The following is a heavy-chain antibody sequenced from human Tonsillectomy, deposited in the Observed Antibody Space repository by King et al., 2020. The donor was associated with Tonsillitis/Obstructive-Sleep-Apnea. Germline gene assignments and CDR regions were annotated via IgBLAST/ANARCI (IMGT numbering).Heavy chain of an antibody. D-gene: IGHD6-19*01. CDR1: GFTFSDYY. V-gene: IGHV3-11*01. CDR3: ASDWGSSAWYSAYYYYYYMDV. J-gene: IGHJ6*03. Sequence: VQLVESGGGLVKPGGSLRLSCAASGFTFSDYYMSWIRQAPGKGLEWVSYISSSGSTIYYADSVKGRFTISRDNAKNSLYLQMNTLRAEDTAVYYCASDWGSSAWYSAYYYYYYMDVWGKGTTVTVSS. CDR2: ISSSGSTI.